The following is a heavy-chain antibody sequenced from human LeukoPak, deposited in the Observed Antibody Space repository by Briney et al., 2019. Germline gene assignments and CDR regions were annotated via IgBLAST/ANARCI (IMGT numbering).Heavy chain of an antibody. CDR3: ATGERGYYYGMDV. D-gene: IGHD3-16*01. Sequence: GASVKVSCKVSGYTLTELSMHWVRQAPGKGLEWMGGFDPEDGETIYAQKFQGRVTMTENTSTDTAYMELSSLRSEDTAVYYRATGERGYYYGMDVWGQGTTVTVSS. V-gene: IGHV1-24*01. CDR1: GYTLTELS. J-gene: IGHJ6*02. CDR2: FDPEDGET.